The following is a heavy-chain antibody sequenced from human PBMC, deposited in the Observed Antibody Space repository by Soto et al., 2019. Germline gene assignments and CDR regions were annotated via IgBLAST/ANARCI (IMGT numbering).Heavy chain of an antibody. V-gene: IGHV4-34*01. D-gene: IGHD2-2*01. CDR2: INHSGST. J-gene: IGHJ4*02. CDR3: ARVGPGIVVVPAGPFDY. Sequence: QVQLQQWGAGLLKPSETLSLTCAVYGGSFSGYYWSWIRQPPGKGLEWIGEINHSGSTNYNPSLKSRVTISVDPSKNQFSLKLSSVPAADTAVYYCARVGPGIVVVPAGPFDYWGQGTLVPVSS. CDR1: GGSFSGYY.